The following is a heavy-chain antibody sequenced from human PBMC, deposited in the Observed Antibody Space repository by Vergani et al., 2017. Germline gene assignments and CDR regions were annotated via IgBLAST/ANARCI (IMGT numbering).Heavy chain of an antibody. Sequence: QVQLVESGGGVVQPGRSLRLSCAASGFTFSSYGMHWVRQAPGKGLEWVAVIWYDGSNKYYADSVKGRFTIAINNSKNTLDLQMNSLRAEDTAVYYCSKELGYCSGGSCYYYGMDVWGQGTTVTVSS. J-gene: IGHJ6*02. CDR3: SKELGYCSGGSCYYYGMDV. CDR2: IWYDGSNK. CDR1: GFTFSSYG. V-gene: IGHV3-33*06. D-gene: IGHD2-15*01.